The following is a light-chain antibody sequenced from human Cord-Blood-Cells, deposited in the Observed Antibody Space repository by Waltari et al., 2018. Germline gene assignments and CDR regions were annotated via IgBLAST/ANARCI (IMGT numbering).Light chain of an antibody. V-gene: IGKV3-15*01. J-gene: IGKJ3*01. Sequence: EIVMTQSPATLSVSPGERATRSCRASQSVSSNLVWYQQKPGQAPRLLIYGACTRDTGIPARFSGSGSGTEFTLTISSLQSEGFAVYYCQQYPFTGGPGTRVDI. CDR2: GAC. CDR1: QSVSSN. CDR3: QQYPFT.